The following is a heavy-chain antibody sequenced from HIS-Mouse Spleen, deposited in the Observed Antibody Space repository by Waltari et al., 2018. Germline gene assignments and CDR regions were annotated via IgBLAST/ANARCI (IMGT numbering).Heavy chain of an antibody. D-gene: IGHD6-13*01. V-gene: IGHV4-39*07. J-gene: IGHJ2*01. CDR3: AREIPYSSSWYDWYFDL. CDR2: IYYSGST. CDR1: GGSSSSSSYY. Sequence: QLQLQESGPGLVKPSETLSLTCTVPGGSSSSSSYYWCWIRQPPGKGLEWIGSIYYSGSTYYNPSLKSRVTISVDTSKNQFSLKLSSVTAADTAVYYCAREIPYSSSWYDWYFDLWGRGTLVTVSS.